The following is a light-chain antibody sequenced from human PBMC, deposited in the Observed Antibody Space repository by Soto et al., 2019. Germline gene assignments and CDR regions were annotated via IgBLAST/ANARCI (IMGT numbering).Light chain of an antibody. Sequence: DIQMTQSPSFVSASIGDRVTITCRASHNIRFWVAWYQQKPGQAPKSLICAASSLVSVVPSRFSGSESGIDFSVTITSLQPEDLATYYWQQPHSFPRTFGGGTKVDIK. CDR1: HNIRFW. CDR2: AAS. CDR3: QQPHSFPRT. J-gene: IGKJ4*01. V-gene: IGKV1D-12*01.